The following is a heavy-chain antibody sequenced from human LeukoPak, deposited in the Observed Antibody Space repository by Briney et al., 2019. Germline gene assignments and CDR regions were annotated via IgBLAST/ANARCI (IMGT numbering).Heavy chain of an antibody. J-gene: IGHJ6*03. D-gene: IGHD1-7*01. CDR3: AKAGLWNLSGYMDV. CDR1: GFTFDDYA. CDR2: ISWNSGSI. Sequence: PGRSLRLSCAASGFTFDDYAMHWVRQAPGKGLEWVSGISWNSGSIGYADSVKGRFTISRDNAKNSLYLQMNSLRAEDMALYYCAKAGLWNLSGYMDVWGKGTTVTVSS. V-gene: IGHV3-9*03.